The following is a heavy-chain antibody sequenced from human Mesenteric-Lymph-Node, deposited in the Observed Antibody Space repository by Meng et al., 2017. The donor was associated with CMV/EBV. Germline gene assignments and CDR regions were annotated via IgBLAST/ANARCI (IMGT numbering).Heavy chain of an antibody. J-gene: IGHJ5*02. V-gene: IGHV1-8*03. Sequence: ASVKVSCKASGHTVSGYFLHWVRQATGQGLEWMGRMNPNNGDTDYAQKFQGRVTITRDTSITTVYMELSSLTSEDTAVYYCARGWGTTWPWGQGTLVTVSS. D-gene: IGHD3-16*01. CDR3: ARGWGTTWP. CDR1: GHTVSGYF. CDR2: MNPNNGDT.